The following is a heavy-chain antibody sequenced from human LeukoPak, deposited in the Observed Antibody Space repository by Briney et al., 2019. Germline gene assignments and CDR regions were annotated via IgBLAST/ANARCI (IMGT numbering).Heavy chain of an antibody. J-gene: IGHJ4*02. CDR1: GGSISGSSYY. V-gene: IGHV4-39*07. Sequence: SETLSLTCTVSGGSISGSSYYWGWIRQPPGKGLEYIGNIYYSGNAFHRPSLTSRVTISVDTSNNQFSLRLTSVTAADTAVYFCARVDYDAIGWGLGTLVTVSS. CDR2: IYYSGNA. D-gene: IGHD2-8*01. CDR3: ARVDYDAIG.